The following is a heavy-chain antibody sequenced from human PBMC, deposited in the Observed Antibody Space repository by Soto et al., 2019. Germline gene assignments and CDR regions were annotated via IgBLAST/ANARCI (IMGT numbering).Heavy chain of an antibody. CDR3: ARDALYYSSGWYRYYYYGMDV. Sequence: ASVKVSFKASGYTFTSYGISWVRQAPGQGLEWMGWISAYNGNTNYAQKLQGRVTMTTDTSTSTAYMELRSLRSDDTAVYYCARDALYYSSGWYRYYYYGMDVWGQGTTVTVSS. J-gene: IGHJ6*02. D-gene: IGHD6-19*01. CDR2: ISAYNGNT. CDR1: GYTFTSYG. V-gene: IGHV1-18*01.